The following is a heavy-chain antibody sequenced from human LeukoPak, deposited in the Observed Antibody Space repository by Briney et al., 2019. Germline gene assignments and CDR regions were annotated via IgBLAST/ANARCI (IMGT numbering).Heavy chain of an antibody. V-gene: IGHV3-23*01. CDR3: ARPTMVRGVIPEY. CDR2: ISGSGGST. Sequence: GGSLRLSCAASGFTISSYARSWVRQAPGKGLEWVSAISGSGGSTYYADSVKGRFTISRDNSKNTLYLQMNSLRAEDTAVYYCARPTMVRGVIPEYWGQGTLVTVSS. CDR1: GFTISSYA. D-gene: IGHD3-10*01. J-gene: IGHJ4*02.